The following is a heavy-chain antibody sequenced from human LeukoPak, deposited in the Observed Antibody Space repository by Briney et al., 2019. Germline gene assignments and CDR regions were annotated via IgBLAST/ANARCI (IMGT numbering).Heavy chain of an antibody. D-gene: IGHD6-19*01. J-gene: IGHJ4*02. V-gene: IGHV3-48*03. CDR3: ARMAVAGQYNDY. CDR2: ISTSGDSL. Sequence: PGGSLRLSCAASGFTFSSYEMKWVRQAPGKGLEWVSCISTSGDSLYYADSVKGRFTISRDNARNSLYLQMNSLRAEDTAIYYCARMAVAGQYNDYWGQGTLVTVSS. CDR1: GFTFSSYE.